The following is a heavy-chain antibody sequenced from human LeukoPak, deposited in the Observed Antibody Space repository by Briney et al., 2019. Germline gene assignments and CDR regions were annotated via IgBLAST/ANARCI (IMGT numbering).Heavy chain of an antibody. D-gene: IGHD6-6*01. J-gene: IGHJ4*02. V-gene: IGHV3-74*01. Sequence: EGSLRLSCAASGFTFSDSWMHWVRQGPGTGPEWLSRTSKDGSDTVYADSAKGRLTASRDNARNTVYLELTNLRPDDTALYYCARGGYSGSYYRFSWGRGTLVTVAS. CDR2: TSKDGSDT. CDR1: GFTFSDSW. CDR3: ARGGYSGSYYRFS.